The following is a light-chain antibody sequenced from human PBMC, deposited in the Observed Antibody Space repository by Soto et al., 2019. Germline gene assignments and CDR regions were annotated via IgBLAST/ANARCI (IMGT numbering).Light chain of an antibody. J-gene: IGLJ1*01. V-gene: IGLV2-11*01. CDR2: EVN. CDR1: SSDVGAYKH. Sequence: QSVLTQPRSVSGSPGQSVTISCTGTSSDVGAYKHVSWYQQHPGKVPKLLLYEVNTRPSGVPDRFSGTKSGNMAFLIISGLQAEDEADYYCQSYDNTLSGPIYVFGTGTKLTVL. CDR3: QSYDNTLSGPIYV.